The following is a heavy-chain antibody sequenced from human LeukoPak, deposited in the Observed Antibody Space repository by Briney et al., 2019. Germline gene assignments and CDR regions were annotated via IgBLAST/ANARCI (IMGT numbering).Heavy chain of an antibody. V-gene: IGHV4-34*01. CDR3: ARGHRGSSWYLAGSDY. CDR1: GGSFSGYH. D-gene: IGHD6-13*01. CDR2: INHSGST. J-gene: IGHJ4*02. Sequence: SETLSLTCAVYGGSFSGYHWSWIRQPPGKGLEWIGEINHSGSTNYNPSLKSRVTISVDTSKNQFSLKLSSVTAADTAVYYCARGHRGSSWYLAGSDYWGQGTLVTVSS.